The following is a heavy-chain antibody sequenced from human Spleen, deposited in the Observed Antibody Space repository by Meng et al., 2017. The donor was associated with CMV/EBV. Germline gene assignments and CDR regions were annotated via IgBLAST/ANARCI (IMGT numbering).Heavy chain of an antibody. CDR3: ARRPTGIDY. J-gene: IGHJ4*02. V-gene: IGHV4-34*02. CDR1: GGSLSGAY. Sequence: QVQLQQWCAGLLKPSETLSLPCAVNGGSLSGAYWNWIRQPPGKGLEWIGEIIHGGSPSYNPSLKSRVTISIDPSKNQLSLMLSSVTAADTAVYYCARRPTGIDYWGQGTLVTVSS. CDR2: IIHGGSP. D-gene: IGHD2-8*02.